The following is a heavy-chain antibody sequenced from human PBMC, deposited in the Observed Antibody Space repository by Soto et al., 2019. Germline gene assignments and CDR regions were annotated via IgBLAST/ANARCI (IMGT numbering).Heavy chain of an antibody. D-gene: IGHD2-15*01. V-gene: IGHV3-48*02. CDR2: ISSSSSTI. J-gene: IGHJ1*01. Sequence: GGSLRLSCAASGFTFSSYSMNWVRQAPGKGLEWVSYISSSSSTIYYADSVKGRFTISRDNAKNSLYLQMNSLRDEDTAVYYCARGAPYCSGGSCYSEYFQHWGQGTLVTVSS. CDR3: ARGAPYCSGGSCYSEYFQH. CDR1: GFTFSSYS.